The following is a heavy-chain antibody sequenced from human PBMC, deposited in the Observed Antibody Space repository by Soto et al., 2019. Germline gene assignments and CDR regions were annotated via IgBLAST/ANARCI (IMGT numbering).Heavy chain of an antibody. CDR3: ARPQYSSGWRACNKSYYGMDV. CDR1: GGTFSSYA. D-gene: IGHD6-19*01. Sequence: SVKVSCKASGGTFSSYAISWVRQAPGQGLEWMGGIIPIFGTANYAQKFQGRVTITADESTSTAYTELSSLRSEDTAVYYCARPQYSSGWRACNKSYYGMDVWGQGTTVTVSS. V-gene: IGHV1-69*13. J-gene: IGHJ6*02. CDR2: IIPIFGTA.